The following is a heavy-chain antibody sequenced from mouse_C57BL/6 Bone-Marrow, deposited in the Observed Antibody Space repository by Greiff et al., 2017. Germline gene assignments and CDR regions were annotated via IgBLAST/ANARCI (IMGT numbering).Heavy chain of an antibody. CDR3: ARVLLWYSMDY. CDR1: GYTFTDYY. J-gene: IGHJ4*01. Sequence: EVKLQQSGPELVKPGASVKISCKASGYTFTDYYMNWVKQSHGKSLEWIGDINPNNGGTSYNQKFKGKATLTVDKSSITAYMELRSLTSEDSAVYYCARVLLWYSMDYWGQGTSVTVSS. V-gene: IGHV1-26*01. CDR2: INPNNGGT. D-gene: IGHD2-10*01.